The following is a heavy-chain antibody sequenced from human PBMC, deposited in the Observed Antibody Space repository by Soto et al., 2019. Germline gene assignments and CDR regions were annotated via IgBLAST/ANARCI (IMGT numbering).Heavy chain of an antibody. CDR2: INAANGDT. J-gene: IGHJ5*02. D-gene: IGHD6-13*01. CDR1: GCTFTSYG. V-gene: IGHV1-3*01. Sequence: ASVKVSCKASGCTFTSYGIHWVRQAPGQRLEWMGWINAANGDTKYSPKFQGRVTITRDTSASTAYMELSSLRSEDTAVYYCVRRHVSATGIDWFDPWGQGTLVTVSS. CDR3: VRRHVSATGIDWFDP.